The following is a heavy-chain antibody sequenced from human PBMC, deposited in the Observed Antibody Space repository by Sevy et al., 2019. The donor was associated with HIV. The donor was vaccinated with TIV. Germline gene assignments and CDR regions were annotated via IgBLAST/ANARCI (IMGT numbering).Heavy chain of an antibody. Sequence: GGSLRLSCAASGFTFDDYAMHWVRQAPGKGLEWVSGISWNSGSIGYADSVKGRFTISRDNAKNSLYLQMNSLRAEDTALYYCATDITGLAVAGTGYYSYGIDVWGQGTTVTVSS. CDR2: ISWNSGSI. V-gene: IGHV3-9*01. J-gene: IGHJ6*02. CDR1: GFTFDDYA. D-gene: IGHD6-19*01. CDR3: ATDITGLAVAGTGYYSYGIDV.